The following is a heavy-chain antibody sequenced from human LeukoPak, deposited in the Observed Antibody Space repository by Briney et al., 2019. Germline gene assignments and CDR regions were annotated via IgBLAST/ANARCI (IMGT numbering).Heavy chain of an antibody. V-gene: IGHV3-21*01. D-gene: IGHD6-6*01. J-gene: IGHJ6*03. CDR1: GFTFSSYS. CDR2: ISSSSSYI. Sequence: GGSLRLSCAASGFTFSSYSMNSVRQAPGKRLEWVSSISSSSSYIYYADSVKGRFTISRDNAKNSLYLQMNSLRPEDTAVYYGMSSSSHDYYYYYMDVWGKGTTVTVSS. CDR3: MSSSSHDYYYYYMDV.